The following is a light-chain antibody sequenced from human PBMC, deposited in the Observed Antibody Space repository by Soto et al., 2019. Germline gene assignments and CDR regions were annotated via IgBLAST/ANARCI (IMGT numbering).Light chain of an antibody. J-gene: IGLJ1*01. V-gene: IGLV2-14*01. Sequence: QSVLTQPASVSGSPGQSITISCTGTSSDVGGYNYVSWYQHHPGKAPKLMLYEVNNRPSGVSNRFSGSKSGNTASLTISGLQAEDEADYYCNSYTSSTTYVFGTGTKVTVL. CDR3: NSYTSSTTYV. CDR2: EVN. CDR1: SSDVGGYNY.